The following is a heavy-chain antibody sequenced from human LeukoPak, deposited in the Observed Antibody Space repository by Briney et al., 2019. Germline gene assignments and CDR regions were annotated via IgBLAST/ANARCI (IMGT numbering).Heavy chain of an antibody. J-gene: IGHJ4*01. D-gene: IGHD6-6*01. V-gene: IGHV4-39*01. CDR1: GDSIISTNYY. Sequence: PSETLSLTCTVSGDSIISTNYYWGWIRQPPGKGLEWIGHIYYSGATYHNASLKSRVTISVGTSKNQFSLRLSSVTAADTAVYYCARLVEYGSSSFDCWGQGALVTVSS. CDR2: IYYSGAT. CDR3: ARLVEYGSSSFDC.